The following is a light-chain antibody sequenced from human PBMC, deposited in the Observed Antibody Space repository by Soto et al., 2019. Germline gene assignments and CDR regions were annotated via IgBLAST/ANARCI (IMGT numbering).Light chain of an antibody. V-gene: IGLV1-44*01. CDR3: AAWDDSLNGQVV. CDR1: SSNIGSNT. Sequence: QPVLTQPPSASGTPGQRVTISCSGSSSNIGSNTVNWYQQLPGTAPKLLIYSNNQRPSGVPDRFSGSKSGTSASLAISGLQSEDEADYYCAAWDDSLNGQVVFGGGTKLPVL. J-gene: IGLJ2*01. CDR2: SNN.